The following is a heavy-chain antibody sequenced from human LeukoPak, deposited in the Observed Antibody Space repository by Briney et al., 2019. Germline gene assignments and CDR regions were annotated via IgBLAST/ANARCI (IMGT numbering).Heavy chain of an antibody. CDR3: ARDPGSGDFWSGYYGENWFDP. CDR1: GYTFTSYG. CDR2: ISAYNGNT. Sequence: ASVKVSCKASGYTFTSYGISWVRQAPGQGLEWMGWISAYNGNTNYAQKLQGRVTMTTDTSTSTAYMELRSLRSDDTAVYYCARDPGSGDFWSGYYGENWFDPWGQETLVTVSS. D-gene: IGHD3-3*01. J-gene: IGHJ5*02. V-gene: IGHV1-18*01.